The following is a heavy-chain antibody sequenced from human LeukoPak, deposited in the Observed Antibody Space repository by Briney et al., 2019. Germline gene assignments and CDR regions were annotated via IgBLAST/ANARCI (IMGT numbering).Heavy chain of an antibody. Sequence: GGSLRLSCAASGFTFSTYSVNWVRQAPRKGLEWVSSISRSSSFIYYADSVKGRFTISRDNAKNSLYLQMNSLRAEDTAVYYCARESSGPSFDYWGQGTLVTVSS. CDR1: GFTFSTYS. J-gene: IGHJ4*02. CDR3: ARESSGPSFDY. D-gene: IGHD6-19*01. CDR2: ISRSSSFI. V-gene: IGHV3-21*01.